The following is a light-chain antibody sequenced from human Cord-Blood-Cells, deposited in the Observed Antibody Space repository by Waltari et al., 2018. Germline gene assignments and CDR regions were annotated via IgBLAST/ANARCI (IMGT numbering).Light chain of an antibody. CDR3: QQYYSTPHT. CDR1: QSVLYSSNNNNY. J-gene: IGKJ2*01. Sequence: DIVMTQSPDSLAVSLGERVTINCKSSQSVLYSSNNNNYLAWYQQKTGQPLKLLIYWASTRESGVPDRFSGSGSGTYFTLTISSLQAEDVAVYYCQQYYSTPHTFGQGTKLEIK. V-gene: IGKV4-1*01. CDR2: WAS.